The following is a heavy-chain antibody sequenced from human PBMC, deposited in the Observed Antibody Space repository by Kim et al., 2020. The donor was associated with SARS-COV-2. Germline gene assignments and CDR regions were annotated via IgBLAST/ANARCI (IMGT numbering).Heavy chain of an antibody. CDR3: ARRGGGSSYSFDY. D-gene: IGHD6-6*01. Sequence: YSPYFQGQVTISAEKSISAAYLQWSSLKASDTAIYYCARRGGGSSYSFDYWGQGTLVTVPT. V-gene: IGHV5-51*01. J-gene: IGHJ4*02.